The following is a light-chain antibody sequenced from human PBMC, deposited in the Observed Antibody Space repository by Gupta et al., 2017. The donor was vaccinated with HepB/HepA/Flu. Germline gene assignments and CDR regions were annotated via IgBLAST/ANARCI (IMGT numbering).Light chain of an antibody. CDR3: QPYDNMIT. CDR1: QDIFNY. V-gene: IGKV1-33*01. Sequence: DIQMTQSPSSLSASVGDRVSITCQASQDIFNYLNWYQQKPGKAPKLLIYDTSNLETGVPSRFSGSGSGTDYTFTISSLQPEDFATYYCQPYDNMITFGGGTRVEFK. J-gene: IGKJ4*01. CDR2: DTS.